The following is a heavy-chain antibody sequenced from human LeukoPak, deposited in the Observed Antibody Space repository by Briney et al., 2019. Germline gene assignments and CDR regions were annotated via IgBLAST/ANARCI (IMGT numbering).Heavy chain of an antibody. CDR2: INPNSGGT. D-gene: IGHD2-21*01. CDR3: ARADRLDGGPYLIGP. V-gene: IGHV1-2*02. Sequence: ASVKVSCKTSGYSFTDYYMHWVRQAPGQGLEWMGWINPNSGGTSSAQKFQGRVTMTRDTSITTVYMGVSWLTSDDRAIYYCARADRLDGGPYLIGPWGQGTLVTVSS. J-gene: IGHJ5*02. CDR1: GYSFTDYY.